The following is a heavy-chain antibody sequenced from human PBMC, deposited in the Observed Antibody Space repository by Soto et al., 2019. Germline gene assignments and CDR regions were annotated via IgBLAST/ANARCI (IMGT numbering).Heavy chain of an antibody. V-gene: IGHV3-15*01. Sequence: EVQLVESGGGLVKPGGSLRLSCATSGTSGFNFTKAWVNWVRQAPGKGLEWVGRIKSKIDGGTTDYAAPVKGRFTISRDNSQNMLYLQMNSLTTDDTAVYYCARAGSSNWNRYYYYGMDVWGQGTTVTVSS. CDR1: GFNFTKAW. CDR2: IKSKIDGGTT. CDR3: ARAGSSNWNRYYYYGMDV. J-gene: IGHJ6*02. D-gene: IGHD1-20*01.